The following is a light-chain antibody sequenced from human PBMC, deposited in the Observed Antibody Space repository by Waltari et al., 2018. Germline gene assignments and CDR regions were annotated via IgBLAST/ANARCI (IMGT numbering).Light chain of an antibody. CDR1: QDITNF. V-gene: IGKV1-33*01. CDR2: AAS. CDR3: QQYDHVPYT. Sequence: DIQMTQSLSSLSASVGDRVTITCQASQDITNFLNWYQQKPGKAPNLLIYAASNLETGVPLRFSGSGSGTHFTLTITSLQPEDIATYYCQQYDHVPYTFGQGTRVEIK. J-gene: IGKJ2*01.